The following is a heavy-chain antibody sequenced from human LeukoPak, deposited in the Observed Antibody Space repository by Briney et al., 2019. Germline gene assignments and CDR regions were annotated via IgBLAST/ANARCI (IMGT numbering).Heavy chain of an antibody. CDR2: ISGSGGRT. Sequence: PGGSLRLSCAASGFTFSSYAMSWVRQAPGKGLEWVSSISGSGGRTYHADSVKGRFTISRDNSKNTLNLQMNSLRAEDTAVYYCARDLGQYYDTSDNWFDPWGQGTLVTVSS. CDR1: GFTFSSYA. J-gene: IGHJ5*02. V-gene: IGHV3-23*01. CDR3: ARDLGQYYDTSDNWFDP. D-gene: IGHD3-22*01.